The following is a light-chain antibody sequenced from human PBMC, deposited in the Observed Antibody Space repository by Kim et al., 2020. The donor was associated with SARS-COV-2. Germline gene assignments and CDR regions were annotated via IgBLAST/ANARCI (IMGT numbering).Light chain of an antibody. CDR2: DNN. CDR3: GTWDSSLSAVV. Sequence: QSVLTQPPSVSAAPGQKVTISCSGSSSNIGNNYVSWYQQLPGTAPKLLIYDNNKRPSGIPDRFSGSKSGTSATLGITGLQTGDEADYYCGTWDSSLSAVVWGVGTKLTVL. V-gene: IGLV1-51*01. J-gene: IGLJ2*01. CDR1: SSNIGNNY.